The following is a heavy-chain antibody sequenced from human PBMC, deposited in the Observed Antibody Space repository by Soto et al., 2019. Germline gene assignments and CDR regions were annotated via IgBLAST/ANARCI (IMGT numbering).Heavy chain of an antibody. V-gene: IGHV1-69*08. CDR1: GTIFSSYT. Sequence: QVQLVQSGAEVKKPGSSVRVSCKDSGTIFSSYTISWVRQAPGQGLEWMGRIIPILGETNSAQKFQGRVTLTADKSTNTAYMQLNSLRLEDTAVYYCARGLGDRMDDWGQGTTVTVSS. CDR2: IIPILGET. J-gene: IGHJ6*02. CDR3: ARGLGDRMDD. D-gene: IGHD3-16*01.